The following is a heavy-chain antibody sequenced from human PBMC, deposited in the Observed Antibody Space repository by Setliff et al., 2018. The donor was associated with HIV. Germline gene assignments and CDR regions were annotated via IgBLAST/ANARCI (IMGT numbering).Heavy chain of an antibody. D-gene: IGHD1-26*01. V-gene: IGHV4-4*07. J-gene: IGHJ5*02. CDR1: GDSMRNYY. CDR3: ARGFGSLDP. CDR2: IFPSGTT. Sequence: SETLSLTCTVSGDSMRNYYWSWLRQPAGKGLEWIGRIFPSGTTDYNPSLKSRVTMSIDTSKDQFSLNLKSVTAADTAAYFCARGFGSLDPWGKGTLVTVSS.